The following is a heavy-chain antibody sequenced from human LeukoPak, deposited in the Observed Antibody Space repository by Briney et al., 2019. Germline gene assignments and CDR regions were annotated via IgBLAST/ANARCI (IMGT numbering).Heavy chain of an antibody. V-gene: IGHV3-21*01. CDR2: ISSSSSYI. CDR3: ARGVVHELDF. Sequence: PGGSLRLSCAASGFSFSDYTMNWVRQAPGKGLEWVSSISSSSSYIYYADSMKGRFTIPRDNAKNSLYLQVNSLRGEDTAVYYCARGVVHELDFWGQGTLVTVSS. J-gene: IGHJ4*02. CDR1: GFSFSDYT. D-gene: IGHD3-3*01.